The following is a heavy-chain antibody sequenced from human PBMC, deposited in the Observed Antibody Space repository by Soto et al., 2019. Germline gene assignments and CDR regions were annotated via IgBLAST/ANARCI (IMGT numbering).Heavy chain of an antibody. CDR3: ARGYCGIGSCALDF. CDR1: GYIFSSFG. D-gene: IGHD2-15*01. CDR2: INTYNGDT. J-gene: IGHJ4*02. Sequence: HVQLVQSGDEVMKPGASVKVSCKASGYIFSSFGIIWVRQVPGQGLEWMGWINTYNGDTNYAENFQGRVNMTTATAASRDDMVLRSPLSDDTGVYVCARGYCGIGSCALDFWGQGRLVSVSS. V-gene: IGHV1-18*01.